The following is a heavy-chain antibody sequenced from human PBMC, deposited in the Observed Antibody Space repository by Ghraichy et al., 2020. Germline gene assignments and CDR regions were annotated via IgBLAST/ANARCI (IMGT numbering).Heavy chain of an antibody. CDR2: IIPIFGTA. V-gene: IGHV1-69*13. Sequence: SVKVSCKASGGTFSSYAISWVRQAPGQGLEWMGGIIPIFGTANYAQKFQGRVTITADESTSTAYMELSSLRSEDTAVYYCASARWGSSTRTDAFDIWGQGTMVTVSS. CDR3: ASARWGSSTRTDAFDI. CDR1: GGTFSSYA. J-gene: IGHJ3*02. D-gene: IGHD2-2*01.